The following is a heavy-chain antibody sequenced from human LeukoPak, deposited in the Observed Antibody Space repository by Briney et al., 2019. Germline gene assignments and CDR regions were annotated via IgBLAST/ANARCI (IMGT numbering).Heavy chain of an antibody. Sequence: ASVKVSCKASGHKFTDYHIHWVRQAPGQGLEWVGWINPDSGGPQYAQKFQGRVTMTRDTSVSTAFMELRSLRSDDTAVYYCARVEPNRDGYNSDYWGQGTLVTVSP. CDR2: INPDSGGP. CDR1: GHKFTDYH. J-gene: IGHJ4*02. CDR3: ARVEPNRDGYNSDY. V-gene: IGHV1-2*02. D-gene: IGHD5-24*01.